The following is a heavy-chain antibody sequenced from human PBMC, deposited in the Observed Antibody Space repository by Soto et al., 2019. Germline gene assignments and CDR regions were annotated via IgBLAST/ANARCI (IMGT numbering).Heavy chain of an antibody. V-gene: IGHV3-30-3*01. CDR2: ISYDGSNK. J-gene: IGHJ4*02. CDR1: GFTFSSYA. D-gene: IGHD6-13*01. Sequence: GGSLRLSCAASGFTFSSYAMHWVRQAPGKGLEWVAVISYDGSNKYYADSVKGRFTISRDNSKNTLYLQMNSLRAEDTAVYYCARDKIVAAAGYFDYWGQGTLVTVSS. CDR3: ARDKIVAAAGYFDY.